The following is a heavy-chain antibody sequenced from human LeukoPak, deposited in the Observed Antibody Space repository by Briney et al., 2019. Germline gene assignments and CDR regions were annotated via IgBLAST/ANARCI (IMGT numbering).Heavy chain of an antibody. CDR1: RFHLEVYA. CDR2: IRWYNDRI. V-gene: IGHV3-9*01. J-gene: IGHJ4*02. Sequence: GRSLTLLCGVSRFHLEVYAVLGLPPARGEGGEDGLYIRWYNDRIRYVDPVTGRFTISRDNAKTSLYLQMNSLRGEDTALYYCAKRGGTHYSGYDWGSFVYWGQGTLVTVSS. CDR3: AKRGGTHYSGYDWGSFVY. D-gene: IGHD5-12*01.